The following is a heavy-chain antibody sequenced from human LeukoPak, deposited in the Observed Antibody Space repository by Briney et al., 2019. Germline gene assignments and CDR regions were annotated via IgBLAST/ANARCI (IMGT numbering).Heavy chain of an antibody. CDR3: AREKYYYDSSGLN. CDR1: GFTFSSYS. J-gene: IGHJ4*02. V-gene: IGHV3-48*01. D-gene: IGHD3-22*01. Sequence: GGSLRLSCAASGFTFSSYSMNWVRQAPGKGLEWVSYISSSSTIHYADPVKGRFTISRDNAKNSLYLQMNSLRAEDTAVYYCAREKYYYDSSGLNWGQGTLVTVSS. CDR2: ISSSSTI.